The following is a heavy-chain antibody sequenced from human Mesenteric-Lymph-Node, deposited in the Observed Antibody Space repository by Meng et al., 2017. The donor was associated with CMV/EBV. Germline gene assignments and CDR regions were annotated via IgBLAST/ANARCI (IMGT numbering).Heavy chain of an antibody. CDR3: ARDLRGGYQGMGEFRNNWFDP. V-gene: IGHV1-8*01. CDR2: MNPNSGNT. Sequence: ASVKVSCKASGYTFSSYDINWVRQATGQGLEWMGWMNPNSGNTGYAQKFQGRVTMTRSSSISTAYMELSSLRSEDTAVYYCARDLRGGYQGMGEFRNNWFDPWGQGTLVTVSS. D-gene: IGHD3-16*01. J-gene: IGHJ5*02. CDR1: GYTFSSYD.